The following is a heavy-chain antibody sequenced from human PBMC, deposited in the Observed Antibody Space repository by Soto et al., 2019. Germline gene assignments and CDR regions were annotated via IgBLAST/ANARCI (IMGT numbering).Heavy chain of an antibody. V-gene: IGHV4-31*03. CDR1: GGSISSGGYY. Sequence: QVQLQESGPGLVKPSQTLSLTCTVSGGSISSGGYYWSWIRQHPGKGLEWIGYIYYSGSTYYNPSLKSRVTISLDPSKNQFSLKLSSVTAADTAVYYCAATPGRIGWFDPWGQGTLVTVSS. D-gene: IGHD1-1*01. CDR2: IYYSGST. CDR3: AATPGRIGWFDP. J-gene: IGHJ5*02.